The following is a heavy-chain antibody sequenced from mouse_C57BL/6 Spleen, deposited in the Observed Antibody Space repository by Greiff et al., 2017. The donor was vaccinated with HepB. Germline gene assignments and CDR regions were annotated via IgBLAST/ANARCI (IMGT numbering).Heavy chain of an antibody. CDR2: IDPSDSYT. CDR3: ARRSFTYYGSREGYYAIDY. V-gene: IGHV1-69*01. Sequence: VELQQPGAELVMPGASVKLSCKASGYTFTSYWMHWVKQRPGQGLEWIGEIDPSDSYTNSNQKFKGKSTLTVDKSSSTAYMQLSSLTSEDSAVYYCARRSFTYYGSREGYYAIDYWGQGTSVTVSS. D-gene: IGHD1-1*01. J-gene: IGHJ4*01. CDR1: GYTFTSYW.